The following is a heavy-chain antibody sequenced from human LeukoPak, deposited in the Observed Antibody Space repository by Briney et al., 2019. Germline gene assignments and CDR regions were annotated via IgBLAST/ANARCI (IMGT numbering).Heavy chain of an antibody. CDR2: INWNSGYI. V-gene: IGHV3-9*01. Sequence: GRSLRLSCAASGFTFDDFAMHWVRQAPGKGLEWVSGINWNSGYIGYADSVKGRYTISRDNAKSSLYLQMNSLRVEDTAVYYCARGISSSCFDPWGQGTLVTVSS. D-gene: IGHD2-2*01. CDR1: GFTFDDFA. J-gene: IGHJ5*02. CDR3: ARGISSSCFDP.